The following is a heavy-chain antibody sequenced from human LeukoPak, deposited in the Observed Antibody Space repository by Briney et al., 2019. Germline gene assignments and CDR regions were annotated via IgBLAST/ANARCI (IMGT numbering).Heavy chain of an antibody. CDR1: GYTFINHG. J-gene: IGHJ4*02. V-gene: IGHV1-18*01. D-gene: IGHD4-23*01. CDR2: ISAYNGNT. CDR3: ARGIYGGRDYYFDY. Sequence: GASVKVSCKASGYTFINHGVTWVRQAPGQGLEWMGWISAYNGNTNYAQKLQGRVTMTTDTSTSTAYMELRSLRSDDTAVYYCARGIYGGRDYYFDYWGQGTLVTVSS.